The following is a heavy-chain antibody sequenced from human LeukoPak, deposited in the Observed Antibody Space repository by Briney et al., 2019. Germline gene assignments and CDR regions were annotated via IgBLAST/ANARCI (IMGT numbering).Heavy chain of an antibody. J-gene: IGHJ5*02. CDR2: IEQDGSEK. V-gene: IGHV3-7*01. CDR1: GFTFSRYW. CDR3: AKNGRPSSDP. D-gene: IGHD2-2*01. Sequence: GGSLRLSCAASGFTFSRYWMSWVRQAPGKGLEWVANIEQDGSEKDYEDSVKGRFTISRDNTKNSLYLQMNSLRAEDTAVYYCAKNGRPSSDPWGQGPLVTVSS.